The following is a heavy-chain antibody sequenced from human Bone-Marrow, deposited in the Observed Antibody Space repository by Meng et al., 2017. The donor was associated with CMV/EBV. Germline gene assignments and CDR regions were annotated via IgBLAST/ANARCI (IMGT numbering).Heavy chain of an antibody. CDR2: INPNSGGT. V-gene: IGHV1-2*02. CDR3: ARGGGWDPPGEYDYVWGSYRWVDY. J-gene: IGHJ4*02. Sequence: ASVKVSCKASGYTFTSYGISWVRQAPGQGLEWMGWINPNSGGTNYAQKFQGRVTMTRDTSISTAYMELSRLRSDDTAVYYCARGGGWDPPGEYDYVWGSYRWVDYWGQGTLVTVSS. CDR1: GYTFTSYG. D-gene: IGHD3-16*02.